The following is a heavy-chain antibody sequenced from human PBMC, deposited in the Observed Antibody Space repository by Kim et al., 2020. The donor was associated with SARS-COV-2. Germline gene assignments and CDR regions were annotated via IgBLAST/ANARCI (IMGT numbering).Heavy chain of an antibody. V-gene: IGHV4-39*01. CDR1: GGSISSSSYY. Sequence: SDTLSLTCTVSGGSISSSSYYWGWIRQPPGKGLEWIGSIYYSGSTYYNPSLKSRVTISVDTSKNQFSLKLSSVTAADTAVYYCASLPGRYCSSTSCLDYWGQGTLVTVSS. J-gene: IGHJ4*02. D-gene: IGHD2-2*01. CDR3: ASLPGRYCSSTSCLDY. CDR2: IYYSGST.